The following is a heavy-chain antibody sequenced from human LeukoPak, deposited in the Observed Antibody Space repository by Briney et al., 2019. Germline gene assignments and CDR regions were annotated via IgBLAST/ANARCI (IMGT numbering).Heavy chain of an antibody. J-gene: IGHJ4*02. Sequence: GGSLRLSCAASGFTFSSYAMHWVRQAPGKGLEYVSAISSNGGTTYYANSVKGRFTISRDNSKSTLYLQMGSLRAEDMAVYYCARGSYCSGGSCYSAYWGQGTLVTVSS. CDR3: ARGSYCSGGSCYSAY. CDR1: GFTFSSYA. CDR2: ISSNGGTT. V-gene: IGHV3-64*01. D-gene: IGHD2-15*01.